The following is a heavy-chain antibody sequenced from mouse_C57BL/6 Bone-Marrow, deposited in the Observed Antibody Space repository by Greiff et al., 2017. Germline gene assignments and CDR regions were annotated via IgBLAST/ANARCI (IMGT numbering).Heavy chain of an antibody. D-gene: IGHD2-3*01. V-gene: IGHV14-4*01. Sequence: EVQLQQSGAELVRPGASVKLSCTASGFNIKDDYMHWVKQRPEQGLEWIGWIDPENGDTEYASKFQGKATITADTSSNTAYLQLSSLTSEDTAVYYCTTGDGLWFAYWGQGTLVTVSA. J-gene: IGHJ3*01. CDR1: GFNIKDDY. CDR2: IDPENGDT. CDR3: TTGDGLWFAY.